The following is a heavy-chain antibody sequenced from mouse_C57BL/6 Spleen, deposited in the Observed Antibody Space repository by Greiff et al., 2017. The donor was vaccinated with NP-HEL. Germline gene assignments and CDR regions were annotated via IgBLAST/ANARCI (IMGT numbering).Heavy chain of an antibody. CDR3: ARDGYDASMDY. J-gene: IGHJ4*01. V-gene: IGHV5-17*01. Sequence: EVMLVESGGGLVKPGGSLKLSCAASGFTFSDYGMHWVRQAPEKGLEWVAYISSGSSTIYYADTVKGRFTISRDNAKNTLFLQMTSLRSEDTAMYYCARDGYDASMDYWGQGTSVTVSS. D-gene: IGHD2-2*01. CDR1: GFTFSDYG. CDR2: ISSGSSTI.